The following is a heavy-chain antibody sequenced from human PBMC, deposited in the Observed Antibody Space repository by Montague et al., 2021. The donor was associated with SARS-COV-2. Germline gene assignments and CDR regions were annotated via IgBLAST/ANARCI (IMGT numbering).Heavy chain of an antibody. Sequence: SETLSLTCAVYSGSFNDYYWTWIRQPPGKGLEWIGEITHSGSVTYNPSLQGRVTLSIDKSKNQFSLKLPSATPADTAAYYCARGQVTISAVLIFIPAAGHFDGWGRGTSVTVSS. CDR3: ARGQVTISAVLIFIPAAGHFDG. J-gene: IGHJ3*01. CDR1: SGSFNDYY. D-gene: IGHD3-3*01. V-gene: IGHV4-34*01. CDR2: ITHSGSV.